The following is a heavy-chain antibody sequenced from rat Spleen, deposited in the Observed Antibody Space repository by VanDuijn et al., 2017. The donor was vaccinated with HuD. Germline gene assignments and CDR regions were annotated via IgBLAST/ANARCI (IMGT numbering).Heavy chain of an antibody. V-gene: IGHV5-19*01. D-gene: IGHD1-12*02. CDR2: ISPRGGST. Sequence: EVQLVESGGGLVQPGRSLKLSCAASGFTFSNYGMHWIRQAPTKGLEWVASISPRGGSTYYRYSVKGLFTISRDNAKSTLYLQMDSLRAEDTATYYCATSYYYDGTYYSWGQGVMVTVSS. CDR1: GFTFSNYG. J-gene: IGHJ2*01. CDR3: ATSYYYDGTYYS.